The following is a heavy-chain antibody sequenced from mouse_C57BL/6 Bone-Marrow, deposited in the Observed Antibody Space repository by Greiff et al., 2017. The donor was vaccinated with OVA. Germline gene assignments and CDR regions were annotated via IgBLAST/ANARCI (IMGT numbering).Heavy chain of an antibody. D-gene: IGHD2-5*01. CDR1: GYTFTSYW. CDR2: IDPSDSYT. Sequence: QVQLQQPGAELVKPGASVKLSCKASGYTFTSYWMQWVKQRPGQGLEWIGEIDPSDSYTNYNQKFKGKATLTVDTSSSTAYMQLSSLTSEDSAVYYCASGGVTPYYFDYWGKGTTLTVSS. J-gene: IGHJ2*01. V-gene: IGHV1-50*01. CDR3: ASGGVTPYYFDY.